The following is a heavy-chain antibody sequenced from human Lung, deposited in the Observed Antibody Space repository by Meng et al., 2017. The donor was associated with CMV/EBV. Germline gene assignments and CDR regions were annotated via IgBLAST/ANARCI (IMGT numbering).Heavy chain of an antibody. J-gene: IGHJ5*02. CDR3: AREEAMVGYYTNWFDA. CDR2: ISGSVGNT. D-gene: IGHD5-18*01. CDR1: GFPFRSYA. Sequence: SCAASGFPFRSYAMSWVRQAPGKGLEWVSSISGSVGNTYYADSVKGRFTISRDNSGDTLYMQMSSLRAEDTAVYYCAREEAMVGYYTNWFDAWGQGAXVTVDS. V-gene: IGHV3-23*01.